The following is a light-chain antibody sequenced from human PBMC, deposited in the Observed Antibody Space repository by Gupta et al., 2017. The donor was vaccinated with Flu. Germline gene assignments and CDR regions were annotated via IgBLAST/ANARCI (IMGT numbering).Light chain of an antibody. Sequence: PSSFSASTGDRVTITCRASQGISSYLAWYQQKPGKAPKLLIYAASTLQSGVPSRFSGSGSGTDFTLTISCLQSEDFATYYCQQYYSYPPTFGGGTKVEIK. CDR1: QGISSY. J-gene: IGKJ4*01. CDR3: QQYYSYPPT. CDR2: AAS. V-gene: IGKV1-8*01.